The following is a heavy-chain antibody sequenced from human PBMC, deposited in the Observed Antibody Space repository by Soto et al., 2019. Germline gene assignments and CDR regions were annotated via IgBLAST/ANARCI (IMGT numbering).Heavy chain of an antibody. CDR1: GFTFSSYA. CDR3: ARESRVLRFLESPAWFDP. Sequence: GGSLRLSCAASGFTFSSYAMSWVRQAPGKGLEWVSAISGSGGSTYYADSVKGRFTISRDNSKNTLYLQMNSLRAEDTAVYYCARESRVLRFLESPAWFDPWGQGALVTVSS. CDR2: ISGSGGST. V-gene: IGHV3-23*01. J-gene: IGHJ5*02. D-gene: IGHD3-3*01.